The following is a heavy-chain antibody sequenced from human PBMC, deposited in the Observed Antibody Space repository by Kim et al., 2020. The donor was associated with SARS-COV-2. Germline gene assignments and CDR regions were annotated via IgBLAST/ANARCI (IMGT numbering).Heavy chain of an antibody. CDR2: IYNSGST. D-gene: IGHD3-16*01. CDR1: GGSISGYY. J-gene: IGHJ6*02. V-gene: IGHV4-59*08. Sequence: SETLSLTCTVSGGSISGYYWSWIRQPPGKGLEWIGYIYNSGSTNYSPPLKSRVTISVDTSKNQFSLHLTSVTAADTAVYYCARQGANYYYGMDVWGQGTT. CDR3: ARQGANYYYGMDV.